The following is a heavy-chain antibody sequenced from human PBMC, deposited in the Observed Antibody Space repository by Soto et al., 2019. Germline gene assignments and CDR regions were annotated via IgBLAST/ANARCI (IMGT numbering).Heavy chain of an antibody. CDR1: GFSFDRYA. CDR3: ARDHRWAFDY. Sequence: EVQLVESGGGLVQPGGYLRLSCVASGFSFDRYAMNWVRQAPGKGLEWLSWISVDSVSIEYSDSVTGRFTMSRDDAKNLVYLQMNSPQDEDTAVYYCARDHRWAFDYWGQGTLVTVTS. J-gene: IGHJ4*02. D-gene: IGHD3-16*01. CDR2: ISVDSVSI. V-gene: IGHV3-48*02.